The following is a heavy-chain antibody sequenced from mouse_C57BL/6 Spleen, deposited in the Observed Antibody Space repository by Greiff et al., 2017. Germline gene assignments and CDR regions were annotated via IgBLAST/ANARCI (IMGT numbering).Heavy chain of an antibody. J-gene: IGHJ2*01. CDR3: VRHVLRGNYEGDY. D-gene: IGHD2-1*01. CDR2: LRSISNNYAT. CDR1: GFSFNTYA. V-gene: IGHV10-1*01. Sequence: EVQLVQSGAGLVQPKGSLKLSCAASGFSFNTYAMNWVRQAPGKGLEWVARLRSISNNYATYHSDSVKYRFTIYRDDSEIMLYLQMNNLKTQDTAMYYCVRHVLRGNYEGDYWGQGTTLTVSS.